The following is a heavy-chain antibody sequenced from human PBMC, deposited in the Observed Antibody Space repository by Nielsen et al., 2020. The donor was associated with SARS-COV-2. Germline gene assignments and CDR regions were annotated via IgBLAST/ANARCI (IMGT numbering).Heavy chain of an antibody. CDR2: VYHSGST. Sequence: SETLSLTCAVSGGSISSSNWWSWVRQPPGKGLEWIGEVYHSGSTNYNPSLKSRVTISVDKSKNQFSLKLSSVTAADTAVYYCARDRIAAAGSNNWFDPWGQGTLVTVSS. D-gene: IGHD6-13*01. CDR1: GGSISSSNW. CDR3: ARDRIAAAGSNNWFDP. V-gene: IGHV4-4*02. J-gene: IGHJ5*02.